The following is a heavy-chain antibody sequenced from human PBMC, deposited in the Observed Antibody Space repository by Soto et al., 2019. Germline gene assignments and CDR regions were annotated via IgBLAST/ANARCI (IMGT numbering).Heavy chain of an antibody. V-gene: IGHV4-34*01. Sequence: PSETLSLTCAVYGGSFSGYYWSWIRQPPGKGLEWIGEINHSGSTNYNPSRKSRVTISVDTSNNQFSLKLSSVTAADTAVYYCARGGPLTPDSGYDPTFDYWGQGTLVTVSS. CDR2: INHSGST. J-gene: IGHJ4*02. D-gene: IGHD5-12*01. CDR3: ARGGPLTPDSGYDPTFDY. CDR1: GGSFSGYY.